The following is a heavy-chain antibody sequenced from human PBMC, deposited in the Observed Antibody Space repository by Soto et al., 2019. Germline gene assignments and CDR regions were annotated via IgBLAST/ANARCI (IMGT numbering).Heavy chain of an antibody. J-gene: IGHJ3*02. CDR2: IYDSGST. CDR1: GGSISSGHYY. Sequence: SETLSLTCTVSGGSISSGHYYWNWIRQPPGRGLEWIGYIYDSGSTFYNPSLKSRVTISVDTSKNQFSLKLSSVTAADTAVYYCVGTKGGAFDIWGQGTMVTV. CDR3: VGTKGGAFDI. V-gene: IGHV4-30-4*01. D-gene: IGHD1-1*01.